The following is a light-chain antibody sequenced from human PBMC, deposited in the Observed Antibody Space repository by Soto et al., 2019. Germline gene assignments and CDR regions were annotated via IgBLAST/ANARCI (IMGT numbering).Light chain of an antibody. J-gene: IGLJ1*01. CDR3: SSYRVGGSYV. CDR1: SSDVGRHNA. Sequence: QSVLTQPASVSGSPGQSITISCSGTSSDVGRHNAVSWYQQHPGKVPQLMIYDVSIRPSGISDRLSASKSGNMASLTISGLQAEDEADYYCSSYRVGGSYVFVTGTKVTVL. V-gene: IGLV2-14*03. CDR2: DVS.